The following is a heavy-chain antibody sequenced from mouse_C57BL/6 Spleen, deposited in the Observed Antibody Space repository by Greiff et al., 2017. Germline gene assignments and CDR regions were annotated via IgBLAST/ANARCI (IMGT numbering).Heavy chain of an antibody. D-gene: IGHD1-3*01. J-gene: IGHJ2*01. CDR2: ISDGGSYT. CDR3: VRDKGLTSYYFDY. CDR1: GFTFSSYA. Sequence: EVQVVESGGGLVKPGGSLKLSCAASGFTFSSYAMSWVRQTPEKRLEWVATISDGGSYTYYPDNVKGRFTISRDNAKNNLYLQMSHLKSEDTAMYYCVRDKGLTSYYFDYWGQGTTLTVSS. V-gene: IGHV5-4*01.